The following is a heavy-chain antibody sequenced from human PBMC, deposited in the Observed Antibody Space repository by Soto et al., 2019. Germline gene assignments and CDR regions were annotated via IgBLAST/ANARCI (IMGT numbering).Heavy chain of an antibody. CDR2: IWYDGSNK. CDR3: ARDIGSGYDLLEPPFDP. Sequence: PGGSLRLSCAASGFTFSSYGMHWVRQAPGKGLEWVAVIWYDGSNKYYADSVKGRFTISRDNSKNTLYLQMNSLRAEDTAVYYCARDIGSGYDLLEPPFDPWGQGTLVTVS. J-gene: IGHJ5*02. CDR1: GFTFSSYG. D-gene: IGHD5-12*01. V-gene: IGHV3-33*01.